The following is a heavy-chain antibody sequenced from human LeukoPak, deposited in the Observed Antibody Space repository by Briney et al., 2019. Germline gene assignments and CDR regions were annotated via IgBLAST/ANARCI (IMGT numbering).Heavy chain of an antibody. Sequence: GGSLRLSCAASGFTFSSYSMNWVRQAPGKGLEWASYIGGSNSAIYYADSVKGRFTGSRDNAKNSLYLQMNSLRDEDTAVYYCARVVRGIGAHFDYWGQGTLVTVSS. V-gene: IGHV3-48*02. D-gene: IGHD6-13*01. CDR1: GFTFSSYS. CDR3: ARVVRGIGAHFDY. CDR2: IGGSNSAI. J-gene: IGHJ4*02.